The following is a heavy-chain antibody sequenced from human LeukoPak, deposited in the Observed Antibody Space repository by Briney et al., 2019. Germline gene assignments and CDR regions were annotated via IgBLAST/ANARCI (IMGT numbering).Heavy chain of an antibody. CDR2: IYPGDSDT. D-gene: IGHD2-15*01. CDR1: GYSFTNYW. V-gene: IGHV5-51*01. CDR3: ARHKGSRLKWWNHPLYCSGGSCYFDY. J-gene: IGHJ4*02. Sequence: KGGESLKISCKGSGYSFTNYWIGWVRQMPGKGLEWMGIIYPGDSDTRYSPSFQGQVTISADKSISTAYLQWSSLKASDTAMYYCARHKGSRLKWWNHPLYCSGGSCYFDYWGQGTLVTVSS.